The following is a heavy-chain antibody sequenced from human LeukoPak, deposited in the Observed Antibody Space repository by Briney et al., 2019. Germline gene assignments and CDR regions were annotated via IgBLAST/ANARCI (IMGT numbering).Heavy chain of an antibody. CDR1: GGSISSYY. V-gene: IGHV4-59*01. D-gene: IGHD6-13*01. J-gene: IGHJ6*03. CDR2: IYYSGST. Sequence: MPSETLSLTCTVSGGSISSYYWSWIRQPPGKGLEWIGYIYYSGSTNYNPSLKSRVTISVDTSKNQFSLKQSSVTAADTAVYYCARVGYSSSWFYFYYMDVWGKGTTVTVSS. CDR3: ARVGYSSSWFYFYYMDV.